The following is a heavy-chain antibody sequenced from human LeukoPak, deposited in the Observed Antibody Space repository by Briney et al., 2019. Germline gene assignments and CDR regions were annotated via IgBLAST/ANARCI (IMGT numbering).Heavy chain of an antibody. CDR3: AREDDWNYEDY. Sequence: GGSLTLSCAASGFTFSDYSMNWVRQAPGKGLEWVSYISSSGSTIYYADSVKGRFTISRDNAKNSLYLQMNSLRAEDTAIYYCAREDDWNYEDYWGQGTLVTVSS. V-gene: IGHV3-48*04. CDR1: GFTFSDYS. D-gene: IGHD1-7*01. J-gene: IGHJ4*02. CDR2: ISSSGSTI.